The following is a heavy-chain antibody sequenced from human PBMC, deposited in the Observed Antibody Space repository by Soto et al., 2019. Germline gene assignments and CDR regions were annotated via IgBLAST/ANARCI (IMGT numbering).Heavy chain of an antibody. CDR2: ISSSSTI. V-gene: IGHV3-48*02. D-gene: IGHD6-6*01. CDR3: ARPEYSSSSYGMDV. CDR1: GFTFSSYS. J-gene: IGHJ6*02. Sequence: PGGSLRLSCAASGFTFSSYSMNWVRQAPGKGLEWVSYISSSSTIYYADSVKGRFTISRDNAKNSLYLQMNSLRDEDTAVYYCARPEYSSSSYGMDVWGQGTTGTVSS.